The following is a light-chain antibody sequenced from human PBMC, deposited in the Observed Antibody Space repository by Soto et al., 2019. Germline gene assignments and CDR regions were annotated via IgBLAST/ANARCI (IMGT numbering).Light chain of an antibody. J-gene: IGLJ2*01. CDR3: CSYAGSSTFVV. CDR2: EGS. Sequence: QSALTPPASVSGSPGQSITISCTGTSSDVGSYNLVSWYQQHPGKAPKVMIYEGSKRPSGVSNRFSGSKSGNTASLTISGLQAEDEADYYCCSYAGSSTFVVFGGGTQLTVL. V-gene: IGLV2-23*03. CDR1: SSDVGSYNL.